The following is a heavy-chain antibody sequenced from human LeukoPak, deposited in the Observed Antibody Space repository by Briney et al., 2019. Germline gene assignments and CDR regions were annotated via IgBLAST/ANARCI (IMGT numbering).Heavy chain of an antibody. CDR3: ARAGYSYGLRRFDY. CDR1: GYSISSGYY. J-gene: IGHJ4*02. D-gene: IGHD5-18*01. CDR2: IYHSGST. V-gene: IGHV4-38-2*02. Sequence: SETLSLTRTVSGYSISSGYYWGWIRQPPGKGLEGIGSIYHSGSTYYNPSLKSRVTISVDTSKNQFSLKLSSVTAADTAVYYCARAGYSYGLRRFDYWGQGTLVTVSS.